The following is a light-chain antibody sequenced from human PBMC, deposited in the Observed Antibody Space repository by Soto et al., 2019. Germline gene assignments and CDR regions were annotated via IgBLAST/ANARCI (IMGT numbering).Light chain of an antibody. CDR2: GAS. CDR3: QQYVSLPIT. J-gene: IGKJ5*01. V-gene: IGKV3-20*01. Sequence: VMTQSPATLSVSPVERAALSCMASQSVSSNLAWYQQKPGQAPRLLIYGASTRATGIPDRFSGSGSGTDSTLTINRVAPEDFAVYYCQQYVSLPITFGQGTRLEIK. CDR1: QSVSSN.